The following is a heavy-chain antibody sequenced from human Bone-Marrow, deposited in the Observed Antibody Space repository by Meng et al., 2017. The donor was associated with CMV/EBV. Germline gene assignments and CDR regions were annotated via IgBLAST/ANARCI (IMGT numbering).Heavy chain of an antibody. CDR1: GFTFDDYA. CDR3: AKDHTHGTTGGMDV. D-gene: IGHD1-14*01. Sequence: SLKISCAASGFTFDDYAMHWVRQAPGKGLEWVSGISWNSGSIGYADSVKGRFTISRDNAKNSLYLQMNSLRAEDMALYYCAKDHTHGTTGGMDVWGQGTMVTCSS. CDR2: ISWNSGSI. V-gene: IGHV3-9*03. J-gene: IGHJ6*01.